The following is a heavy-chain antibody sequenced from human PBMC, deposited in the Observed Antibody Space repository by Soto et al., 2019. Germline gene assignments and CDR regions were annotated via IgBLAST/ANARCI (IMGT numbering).Heavy chain of an antibody. CDR3: ARSHRDNWGSPDYFDY. J-gene: IGHJ4*02. V-gene: IGHV4-31*03. CDR1: GGSISSGGYY. Sequence: SETLSLTCTVSGGSISSGGYYWSWIRQHPGKGLEWIGYIYYNGDTYYNPSLKSRVSISIDTSKNQFSLRLTSVTAADTAVYYCARSHRDNWGSPDYFDYWGQGTLVTVSS. CDR2: IYYNGDT. D-gene: IGHD7-27*01.